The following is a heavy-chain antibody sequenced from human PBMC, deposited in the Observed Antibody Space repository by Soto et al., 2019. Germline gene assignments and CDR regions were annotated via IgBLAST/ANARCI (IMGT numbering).Heavy chain of an antibody. CDR1: GFTFSSYG. CDR2: IWYDGSNK. V-gene: IGHV3-33*01. J-gene: IGHJ6*02. D-gene: IGHD6-19*01. Sequence: GGSLRLSCAASGFTFSSYGMHWVRQAPGKGLEWVAVIWYDGSNKYYADSVKGRFTISRDNSKNTLYLQMNSLRAEDTAVYYCARDTSPGWNYGYGMDVWGQGTTVTVSS. CDR3: ARDTSPGWNYGYGMDV.